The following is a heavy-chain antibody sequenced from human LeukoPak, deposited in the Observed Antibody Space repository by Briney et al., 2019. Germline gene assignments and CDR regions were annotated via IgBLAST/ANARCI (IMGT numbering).Heavy chain of an antibody. CDR3: ARESNSPLDY. V-gene: IGHV4-34*01. CDR2: INHSGGT. Sequence: PSETLSLTCAVYGGSFSGYYWSWIRQPPGKGLEWIGEINHSGGTNYDPSLKSRVTISVDTSKNQFSLKLSSVTAADTVVYYCARESNSPLDYWGQGTLVTVSS. D-gene: IGHD5-24*01. J-gene: IGHJ4*02. CDR1: GGSFSGYY.